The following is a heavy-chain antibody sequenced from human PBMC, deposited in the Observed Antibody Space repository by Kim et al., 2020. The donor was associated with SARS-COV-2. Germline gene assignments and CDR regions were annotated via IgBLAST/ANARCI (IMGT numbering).Heavy chain of an antibody. Sequence: GGSLRLSCAASGFTFSSYAMSWVRQAPGKGLEWVSAISGSGGSTYYADSVKGRFTISRDNSKNTLYLQMNSLRAEDTAVYYWAKDGDVLRYFDWLRRPEWYFDYWGQGTLVTVSS. CDR2: ISGSGGST. CDR3: AKDGDVLRYFDWLRRPEWYFDY. CDR1: GFTFSSYA. V-gene: IGHV3-23*01. J-gene: IGHJ4*02. D-gene: IGHD3-9*01.